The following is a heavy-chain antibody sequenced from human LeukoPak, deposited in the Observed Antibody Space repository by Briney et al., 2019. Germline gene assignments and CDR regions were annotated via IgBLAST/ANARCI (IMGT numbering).Heavy chain of an antibody. D-gene: IGHD6-19*01. Sequence: SETLSLTCTVSSGSITGYYWSWIRQPPGKGREWIGYVYATGTTNYNLSLKTRATISIYPSKNQLSLTLTSVTAADTAVYYCARVGSGGAWFDFWGQGTLVSVSS. CDR1: SGSITGYY. CDR2: VYATGTT. V-gene: IGHV4-59*01. J-gene: IGHJ4*02. CDR3: ARVGSGGAWFDF.